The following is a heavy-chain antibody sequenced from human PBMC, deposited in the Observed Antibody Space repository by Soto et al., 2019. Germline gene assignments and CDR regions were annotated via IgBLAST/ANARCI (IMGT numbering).Heavy chain of an antibody. CDR3: ARHSDSTEARSYYYYGRDV. CDR2: IYYSGST. Sequence: GKGLEWIGSIYYSGSTYYNPSLKSRVTISVDTSKNQFSLKLSSVTAADTAVYYCARHSDSTEARSYYYYGRDVWGEGTTVT. V-gene: IGHV4-39*01. J-gene: IGHJ6*02. D-gene: IGHD4-17*01.